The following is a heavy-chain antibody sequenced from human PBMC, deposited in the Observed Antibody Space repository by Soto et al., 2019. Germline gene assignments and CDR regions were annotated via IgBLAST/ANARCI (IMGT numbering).Heavy chain of an antibody. CDR2: IYPGDSDT. V-gene: IGHV5-51*01. Sequence: LGESLKISCKGSGYSFTNYWIGWVRQMPGKGLEWMGIIYPGDSDTRYSPSFRGQVTISVDKSISTAYLQWSSLKASDTAMFYCARFQGTYGSTWYFQYWGQGTLVTVSS. D-gene: IGHD6-13*01. CDR3: ARFQGTYGSTWYFQY. J-gene: IGHJ4*02. CDR1: GYSFTNYW.